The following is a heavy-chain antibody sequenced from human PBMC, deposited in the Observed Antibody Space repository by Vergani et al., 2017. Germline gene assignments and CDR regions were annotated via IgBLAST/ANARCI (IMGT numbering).Heavy chain of an antibody. CDR2: VYPSGTT. D-gene: IGHD2-2*01. CDR3: ARQPXGYCSSTSCPPFDY. V-gene: IGHV4-61*02. Sequence: QVQLHESGPGLVKPSETLSLICSVSGVSMQSGSFYWTWIRQTAERRLEWMGRVYPSGTTNYNPSLNGRVTIFVDKSKNLLSLKLSSVTAADTAVYYCARQPXGYCSSTSCPPFDYWGQGTLVTVSS. J-gene: IGHJ4*02. CDR1: GVSMQSGSFY.